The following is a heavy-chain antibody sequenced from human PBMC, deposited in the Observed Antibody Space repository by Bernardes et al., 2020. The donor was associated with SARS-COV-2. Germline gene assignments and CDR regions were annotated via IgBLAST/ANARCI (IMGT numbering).Heavy chain of an antibody. Sequence: SETLSLTRAVYGGSFSGYYWSWIRQPPGKGLEWIGEINHSGSTNYNPSLKSRVTISVDTSKNQFSLKLSSVTAADTAVYYCARTYCSGGSCYWFDPWGQGTLVTVSS. D-gene: IGHD2-15*01. J-gene: IGHJ5*02. CDR2: INHSGST. CDR3: ARTYCSGGSCYWFDP. V-gene: IGHV4-34*01. CDR1: GGSFSGYY.